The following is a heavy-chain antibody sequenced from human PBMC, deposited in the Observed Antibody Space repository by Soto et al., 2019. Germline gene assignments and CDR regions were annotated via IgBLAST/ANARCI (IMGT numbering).Heavy chain of an antibody. CDR1: GYTFTSYG. CDR2: ISAYNGNT. Sequence: GASVKVSCKASGYTFTSYGISWVRQAPGQGLEWMGWISAYNGNTNYAQKLQGRVTMTTDTSTSTAYMELRSLRSDDTAVYYCARDRRDYYDKVPPTFDYWGQGTLVTVPS. J-gene: IGHJ4*02. D-gene: IGHD3-22*01. V-gene: IGHV1-18*04. CDR3: ARDRRDYYDKVPPTFDY.